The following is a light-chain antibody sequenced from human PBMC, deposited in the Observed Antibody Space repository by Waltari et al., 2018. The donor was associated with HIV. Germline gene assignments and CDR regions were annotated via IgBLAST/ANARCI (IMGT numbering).Light chain of an antibody. CDR3: ASFLGDNTIV. CDR1: DSDFGLYNF. Sequence: SAVPQPASVSGLPGQSITISCSGDDSDFGLYNFVSWYQQFPGEPPKLILYDVDSRASGISHRFSGSKSANTASLTISALRAEDEAHYYCASFLGDNTIVFGGGTKVTVL. V-gene: IGLV2-14*03. CDR2: DVD. J-gene: IGLJ2*01.